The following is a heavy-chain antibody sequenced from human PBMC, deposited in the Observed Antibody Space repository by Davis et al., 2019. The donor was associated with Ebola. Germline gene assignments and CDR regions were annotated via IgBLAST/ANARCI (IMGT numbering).Heavy chain of an antibody. CDR1: GYTFTRYW. D-gene: IGHD3-22*01. V-gene: IGHV5-51*01. Sequence: GESLKISCEGSGYTFTRYWIGWVRQMPGQGLEWMGIIYPGDSDTRYSPSFLGQVIFSADKSISTAYLQWSSLKASDTATYYCARAPYYYDVSGFYVDYWGQGTLVTVSS. J-gene: IGHJ4*02. CDR2: IYPGDSDT. CDR3: ARAPYYYDVSGFYVDY.